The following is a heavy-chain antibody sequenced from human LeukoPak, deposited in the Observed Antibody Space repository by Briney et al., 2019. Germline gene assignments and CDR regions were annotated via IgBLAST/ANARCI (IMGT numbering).Heavy chain of an antibody. D-gene: IGHD2-15*01. CDR1: GFTFSSYE. CDR2: ISSSGSTI. V-gene: IGHV3-48*03. Sequence: GGSLRLSCAASGFTFSSYEMNWVRQAPGKGLEWVSYISSSGSTIYYVDSVKGRFTISRDNAKNSLYLQMNSLRAEDTAVYYCARPYCSGGSCYPQSYYFDYWGQGTLVTVSS. J-gene: IGHJ4*02. CDR3: ARPYCSGGSCYPQSYYFDY.